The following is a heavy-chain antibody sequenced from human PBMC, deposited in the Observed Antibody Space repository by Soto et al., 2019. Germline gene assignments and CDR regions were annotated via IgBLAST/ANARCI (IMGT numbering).Heavy chain of an antibody. CDR2: INHSGST. CDR3: ARGLGKYCSGGSCYSSDY. V-gene: IGHV4-34*01. J-gene: IGHJ4*02. CDR1: GGSFSGYY. D-gene: IGHD2-15*01. Sequence: QVQLQQWGAGLLKPSETLSLTCAVYGGSFSGYYWSWIRQPPGKGLEWIGEINHSGSTNYNPSLKSRVTISVDTSKNQFSLKLSSVTAAVTAVYYCARGLGKYCSGGSCYSSDYWGQGTLVTVSS.